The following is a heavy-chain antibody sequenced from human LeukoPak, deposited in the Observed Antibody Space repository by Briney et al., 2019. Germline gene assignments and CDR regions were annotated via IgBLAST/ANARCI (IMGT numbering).Heavy chain of an antibody. CDR3: ASAYYDSSGYCQIDY. D-gene: IGHD3-22*01. CDR1: GYTFSGYY. J-gene: IGHJ4*02. CDR2: ISGYSGNT. Sequence: GASVKVSCKASGYTFSGYYMRWVRQAPGQGLEWVGWISGYSGNTNYAQKLQGRVTMTTDTSTSTAYMELRSLRSDDTAVYYCASAYYDSSGYCQIDYWGQGTLVTVSS. V-gene: IGHV1-18*04.